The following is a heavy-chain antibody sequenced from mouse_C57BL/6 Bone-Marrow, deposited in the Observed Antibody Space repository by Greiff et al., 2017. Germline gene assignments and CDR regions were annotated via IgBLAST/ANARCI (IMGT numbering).Heavy chain of an antibody. Sequence: QVHVKQPGTELVKPEASVKLSCKASGYTFTSYWMHWVKQRPGQGLEWIGNINPSNGGTNYNEKFKSKATLTVDKSSSTAYMQLSSLTSEDSAVYYCARSGVTTVVATRFAYWGQGTLVTVSA. CDR3: ARSGVTTVVATRFAY. V-gene: IGHV1-53*01. J-gene: IGHJ3*01. D-gene: IGHD1-1*01. CDR1: GYTFTSYW. CDR2: INPSNGGT.